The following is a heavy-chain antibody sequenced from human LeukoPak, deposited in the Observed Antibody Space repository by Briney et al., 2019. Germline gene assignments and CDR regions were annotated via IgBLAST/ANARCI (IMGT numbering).Heavy chain of an antibody. J-gene: IGHJ4*02. CDR3: ARGFYYDSSGADY. Sequence: GGSLRLSCAASGFTFSSYEIHWVRQAPGKGLEWVAVIWYDGSNKYYADSVKGRFTISRDNSKNTLYLQMNSLRAEDTAVYYCARGFYYDSSGADYWGQGTLVTVSS. D-gene: IGHD3-22*01. V-gene: IGHV3-33*08. CDR2: IWYDGSNK. CDR1: GFTFSSYE.